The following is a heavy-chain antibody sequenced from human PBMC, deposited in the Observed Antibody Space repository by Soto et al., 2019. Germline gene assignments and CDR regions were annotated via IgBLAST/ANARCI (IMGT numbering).Heavy chain of an antibody. Sequence: ASVKVSCKASGYTFTSYGISWVRQAPGQGLEWMGWISAYNGNTNYAQKFQGRVTMTTDTSTATAYMELRSLRSDDTAVYYCARVGEDYSNYGLYYFDYWGQGTLVTVSS. D-gene: IGHD4-4*01. CDR3: ARVGEDYSNYGLYYFDY. CDR1: GYTFTSYG. V-gene: IGHV1-18*01. CDR2: ISAYNGNT. J-gene: IGHJ4*02.